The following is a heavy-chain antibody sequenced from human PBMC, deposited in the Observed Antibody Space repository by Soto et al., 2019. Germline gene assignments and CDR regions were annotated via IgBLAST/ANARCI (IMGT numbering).Heavy chain of an antibody. J-gene: IGHJ4*02. CDR3: ARSAGVVDGDDY. D-gene: IGHD3-10*01. CDR2: INSYNGNT. CDR1: GYIFINYG. V-gene: IGHV1-18*01. Sequence: QVQLVQSGAEVKKPGASVKVSCKASGYIFINYGISWVRQAPGQGLEWMGWINSYNGNTNSAQKVQSRVTMTTDTSTNTASIELRSLTADDTAGYYCARSAGVVDGDDYWGQGTLVTVSS.